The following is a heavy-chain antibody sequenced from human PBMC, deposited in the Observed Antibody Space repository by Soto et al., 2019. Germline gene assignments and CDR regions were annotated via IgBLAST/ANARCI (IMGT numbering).Heavy chain of an antibody. CDR1: GFTFSSAR. V-gene: IGHV3-21*01. CDR3: ARDNYDFWSGYTDY. J-gene: IGHJ4*02. D-gene: IGHD3-3*01. CDR2: ISSSSSYI. Sequence: GGSLRLSCAASGFTFSSARINWVRQATGKGLEWVSSISSSSSYIYYADSVKGRFTISRDNAKNSLYLQMNSLRAEDTAVYYCARDNYDFWSGYTDYWGQGTLVTVSS.